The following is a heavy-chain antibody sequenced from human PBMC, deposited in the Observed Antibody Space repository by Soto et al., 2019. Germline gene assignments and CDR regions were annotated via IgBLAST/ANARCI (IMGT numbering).Heavy chain of an antibody. V-gene: IGHV4-39*03. CDR1: GGSISSSSYY. J-gene: IGHJ4*02. CDR3: VRREEAVAGNY. CDR2: IYYSGST. Sequence: QLQLQESGPGLVKPSETLSLTCTVSGGSISSSSYYWGWIRQPPGKGLEWIGSIYYSGSTYYNPSPQRPVHISVDTAKNQFSPEPSSLNAPDPAVDFPVRREEAVAGNYWGQGTLVTVSS. D-gene: IGHD6-19*01.